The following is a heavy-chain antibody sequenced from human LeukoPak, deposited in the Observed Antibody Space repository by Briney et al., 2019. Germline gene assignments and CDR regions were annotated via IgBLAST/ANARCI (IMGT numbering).Heavy chain of an antibody. CDR3: ARGRPYNVGLPPWFDP. CDR2: IYTSGST. V-gene: IGHV4-4*07. Sequence: SETLSLTCSVSGGSIKTYYWSWIRQPAGKGLEWIGRIYTSGSTTYNPSLKSRVTISVDTSRNQFSLNLSSMTAADTAVYYCARGRPYNVGLPPWFDPWGQGTLVTVSS. D-gene: IGHD1-14*01. CDR1: GGSIKTYY. J-gene: IGHJ5*02.